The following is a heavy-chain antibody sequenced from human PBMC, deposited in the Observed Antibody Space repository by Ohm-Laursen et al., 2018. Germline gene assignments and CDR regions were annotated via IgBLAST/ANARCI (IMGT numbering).Heavy chain of an antibody. CDR3: ARRVAYDRGEFDY. Sequence: PLRLSCTASGFTFSSYGMSWVRQAPGKGLEWVSADSGSGDSTQHADSVKGRFTISRDNSKNTLYLQMNSLRAEDTAVYYCARRVAYDRGEFDYWGLGTLVTVSS. CDR1: GFTFSSYG. CDR2: DSGSGDST. J-gene: IGHJ4*02. V-gene: IGHV3-23*01. D-gene: IGHD5-12*01.